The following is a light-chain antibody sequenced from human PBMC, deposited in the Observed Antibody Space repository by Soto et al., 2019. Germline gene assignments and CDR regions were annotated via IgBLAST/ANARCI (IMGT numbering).Light chain of an antibody. J-gene: IGKJ1*01. Sequence: EIVLTQSPGTLSLSPGERATLSCRASQSVSSTSLAWYQQKPGQAPSLLIYGASSRATGIPERFSGSGSGTDFTLTISRLEPEDFAVYYCHQYGSSPRTFGQGTKVDNK. CDR3: HQYGSSPRT. CDR2: GAS. CDR1: QSVSSTS. V-gene: IGKV3-20*01.